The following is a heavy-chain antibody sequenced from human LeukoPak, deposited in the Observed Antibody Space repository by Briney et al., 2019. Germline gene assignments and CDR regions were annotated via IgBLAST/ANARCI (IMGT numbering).Heavy chain of an antibody. CDR2: INHSGST. D-gene: IGHD3-22*01. CDR1: GGSFSGYY. V-gene: IGHV4-34*01. Sequence: SETLSLTWAVYGGSFSGYYWSWIRQPPGKGLEWIGEINHSGSTNYNPSLKSRVTISVDTSKNQFSLKLSSVTAADTAVYYCARRPTMIVVDVWGQGTLVTVSS. J-gene: IGHJ4*02. CDR3: ARRPTMIVVDV.